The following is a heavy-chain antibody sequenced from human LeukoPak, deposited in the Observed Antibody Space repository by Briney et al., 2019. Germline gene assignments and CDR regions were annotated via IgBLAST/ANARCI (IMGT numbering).Heavy chain of an antibody. D-gene: IGHD6-19*01. CDR2: ISGSGGST. V-gene: IGHV3-23*01. CDR3: AKDPNSSGWLRYFDY. Sequence: GGSLRLSCAASGFTFSSYAMSWVRQAPGKGLEWVSAISGSGGSTYYADSVKGRFTISRDNSKNTLYLQMNSLRAEDTAVYYCAKDPNSSGWLRYFDYWGQGTLVTVSS. CDR1: GFTFSSYA. J-gene: IGHJ4*02.